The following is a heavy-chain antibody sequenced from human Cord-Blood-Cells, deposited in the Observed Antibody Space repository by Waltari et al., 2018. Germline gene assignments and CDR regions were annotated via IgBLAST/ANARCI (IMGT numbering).Heavy chain of an antibody. Sequence: EVQLVASGGGLIQPGGSLRLSCAASGVTVSSNYMSWVRQAPGKGLEWVSVIYSGGSTYYADSVKGRFTISRDNSKNTLYLQMNSLRAEDTAVYYCARDTGYGSGSYDYWGQGTLVTVSS. CDR3: ARDTGYGSGSYDY. CDR1: GVTVSSNY. J-gene: IGHJ4*02. CDR2: IYSGGST. D-gene: IGHD3-10*01. V-gene: IGHV3-53*01.